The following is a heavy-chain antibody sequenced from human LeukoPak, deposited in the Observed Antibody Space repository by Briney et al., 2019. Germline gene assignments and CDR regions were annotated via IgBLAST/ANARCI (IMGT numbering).Heavy chain of an antibody. Sequence: GGSLRLSCAASGFTFSSYAMSWVRQAPGKGLEWVSAISGSGSSTYYADSVKGRFTISRDNSKNTLYLQMNSLRAEDTAVYYCAKALPATPKYYYDSSGYYLYFQHWGQGTLVTVSS. CDR3: AKALPATPKYYYDSSGYYLYFQH. CDR1: GFTFSSYA. V-gene: IGHV3-23*01. J-gene: IGHJ1*01. CDR2: ISGSGSST. D-gene: IGHD3-22*01.